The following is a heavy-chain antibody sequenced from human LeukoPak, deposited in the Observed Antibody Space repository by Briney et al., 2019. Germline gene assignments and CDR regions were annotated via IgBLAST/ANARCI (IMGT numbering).Heavy chain of an antibody. J-gene: IGHJ5*02. CDR3: AAGGGNTFNP. CDR1: GFTFSSQA. Sequence: GGSLRLSCAASGFTFSSQALNWVRQAPGKGLEWVSSFTGSAGNIHYADSVKGRFTLSRDSSKETMYLQMNSLRVDDTAMYFCAAGGGNTFNPWGQGILVTVSS. V-gene: IGHV3-23*01. D-gene: IGHD1-14*01. CDR2: FTGSAGNI.